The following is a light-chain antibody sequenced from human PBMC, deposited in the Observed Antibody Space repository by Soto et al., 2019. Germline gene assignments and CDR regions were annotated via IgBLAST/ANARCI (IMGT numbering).Light chain of an antibody. J-gene: IGLJ3*02. CDR3: QSYDSSNQGV. Sequence: NFMLTQPHSVSESPGKTVTISCTRSSGNIASNYVQWYQQRPGSVPTTAIYEDNQRPSGVPDRFSGSIDSSSNSASLTISGLKTEDEADYYCQSYDSSNQGVFGGGTKLTVL. CDR2: EDN. CDR1: SGNIASNY. V-gene: IGLV6-57*04.